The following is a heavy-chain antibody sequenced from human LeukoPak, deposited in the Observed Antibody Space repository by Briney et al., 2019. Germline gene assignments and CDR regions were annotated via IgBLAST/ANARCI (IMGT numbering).Heavy chain of an antibody. CDR3: ARGAIVGEFDY. CDR1: GGTFSSYA. J-gene: IGHJ4*02. D-gene: IGHD1-26*01. CDR2: ISAYNGNT. V-gene: IGHV1-18*01. Sequence: SVKVSCKASGGTFSSYATSWVRQAPGQGLEWMGWISAYNGNTNYAQKLQGRVTMTTDTSTSTAYMELRSLRSEDTAVYYCARGAIVGEFDYWGQGTLVTVSS.